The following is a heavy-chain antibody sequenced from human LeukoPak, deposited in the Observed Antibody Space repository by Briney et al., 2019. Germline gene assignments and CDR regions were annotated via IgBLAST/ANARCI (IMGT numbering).Heavy chain of an antibody. D-gene: IGHD3-10*01. V-gene: IGHV4-34*01. CDR1: GGSFSGYY. CDR3: ARAPLLWFGENFDY. CDR2: INRSGST. Sequence: SETLSLTCAVYGGSFSGYYWSWIRQPPGKGLEWIGEINRSGSTNYNPSLKSRVTISVDTSKNQFSLKLSSVTAADTAVYYCARAPLLWFGENFDYWGQGTLVTVSS. J-gene: IGHJ4*02.